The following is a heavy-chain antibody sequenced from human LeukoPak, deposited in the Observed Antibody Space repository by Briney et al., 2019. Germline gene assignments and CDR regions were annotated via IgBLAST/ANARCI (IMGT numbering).Heavy chain of an antibody. D-gene: IGHD3-22*01. CDR2: IYYSGST. J-gene: IGHJ3*02. Sequence: SETLSLTCTVSGGSMSGKYWIWIRQPPGKGLEWIGEIYYSGSTNYNPALKSRVTMSLDRSKNQFSLRLSSVTAADTAVYYCAKSNGYGLIDIWGQGTMVTVSS. V-gene: IGHV4-59*12. CDR1: GGSMSGKY. CDR3: AKSNGYGLIDI.